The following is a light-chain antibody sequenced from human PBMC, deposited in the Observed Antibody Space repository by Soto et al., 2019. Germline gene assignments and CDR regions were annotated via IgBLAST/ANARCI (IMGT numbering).Light chain of an antibody. CDR3: AAWDDRLSGYV. CDR2: SYN. Sequence: QSVLTQPPSVSGAPGQRVTISCTGSTSNIGTGYDVHWYQQLPGTAPKLLIYSYNQRPSGVPDRFSGSKSGTSASLAISGLRSEDEADYYCAAWDDRLSGYVFGTGTKLTVL. V-gene: IGLV1-47*02. J-gene: IGLJ1*01. CDR1: TSNIGTGYD.